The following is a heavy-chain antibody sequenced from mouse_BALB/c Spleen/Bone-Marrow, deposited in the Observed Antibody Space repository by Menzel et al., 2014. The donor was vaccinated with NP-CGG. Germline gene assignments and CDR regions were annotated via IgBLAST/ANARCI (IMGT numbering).Heavy chain of an antibody. Sequence: DVHLVESGGGLVQPGGSRKLSCAASGFTFGSFGMHWVRQAPEKGLEWVAYISSGSSTIYYADTVMGRFTISRDNPKNTLFLQMTSLRSEDTAMYYCARSGSSSGYFDYWGQGTTLTVSS. CDR3: ARSGSSSGYFDY. V-gene: IGHV5-17*02. J-gene: IGHJ2*01. D-gene: IGHD1-1*01. CDR1: GFTFGSFG. CDR2: ISSGSSTI.